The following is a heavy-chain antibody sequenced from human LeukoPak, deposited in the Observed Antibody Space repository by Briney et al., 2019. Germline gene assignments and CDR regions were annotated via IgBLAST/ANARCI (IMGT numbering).Heavy chain of an antibody. CDR3: ARATPGIAAAGQSGKFDY. CDR1: GYTFTSYG. CDR2: ISAYNGNT. J-gene: IGHJ4*02. V-gene: IGHV1-18*01. Sequence: ASVKVSCKASGYTFTSYGISWVRQAPGQGLEWMGWISAYNGNTNYAQKLQGRVTMTTDTSTSTAYMELRSLRSDDTAVYYCARATPGIAAAGQSGKFDYWGQGTLVTVSS. D-gene: IGHD6-13*01.